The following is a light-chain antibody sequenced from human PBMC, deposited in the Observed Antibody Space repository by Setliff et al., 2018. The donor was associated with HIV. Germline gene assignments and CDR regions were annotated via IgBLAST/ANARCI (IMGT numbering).Light chain of an antibody. CDR1: SNDFGSYDY. CDR3: SSFTRSSSYV. Sequence: QSALAQPASVSGSPGQSITISCTGTSNDFGSYDYVSWYQHQPGKVPKLMIYEVSNRPSGVSDRSSGSKSGNTASLTIPGLQTEDEADYYCSSFTRSSSYVFGTGTKVTVL. CDR2: EVS. J-gene: IGLJ1*01. V-gene: IGLV2-14*01.